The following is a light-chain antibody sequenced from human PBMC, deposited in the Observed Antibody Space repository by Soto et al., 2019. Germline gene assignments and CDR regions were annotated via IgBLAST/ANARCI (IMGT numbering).Light chain of an antibody. Sequence: QSVLTQPPSASGTPGQRVTISCSGSSSNIGSNYVYWYQQLPGTAPKLLIYRKNQRPSGVPDRFSGSKSGTSASLAISGLRSEDEADYYCSSYTSSSTVVFGGGTKLTVL. CDR1: SSNIGSNY. CDR3: SSYTSSSTVV. J-gene: IGLJ2*01. V-gene: IGLV1-47*01. CDR2: RKN.